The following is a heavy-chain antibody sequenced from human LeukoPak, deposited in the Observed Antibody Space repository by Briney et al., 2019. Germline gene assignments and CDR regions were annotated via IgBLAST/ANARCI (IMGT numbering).Heavy chain of an antibody. D-gene: IGHD3-10*01. V-gene: IGHV3-30*02. Sequence: GGSLRLSCAASGFTFSSYGMHWVRQAPGKGLEWVTYIRYDGSDKYYADSVKGRFTISRDNSKSTLYLQMNSLRAEDTAVYYCAKDPRGYYYYYTDVWGKGTTVTVSS. J-gene: IGHJ6*03. CDR2: IRYDGSDK. CDR1: GFTFSSYG. CDR3: AKDPRGYYYYYTDV.